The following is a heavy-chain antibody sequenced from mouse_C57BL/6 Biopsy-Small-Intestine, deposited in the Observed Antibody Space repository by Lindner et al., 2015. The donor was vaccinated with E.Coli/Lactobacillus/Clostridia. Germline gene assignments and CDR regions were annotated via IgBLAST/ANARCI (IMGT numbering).Heavy chain of an antibody. CDR3: ARARNSSGWPWYAFDI. D-gene: IGHD2-10*02. CDR2: ISAYNGNI. J-gene: IGHJ3*01. Sequence: SVKVSCKASGYTFTSFGFIWVRQAPAQGLEWMGWISAYNGNIEYAQQFRGRITMTKDSSTGTLSMELRSLRSDDTAIYYCARARNSSGWPWYAFDIWGQGTLVTVSS. CDR1: GYTFTSFG. V-gene: IGHV1S55*01.